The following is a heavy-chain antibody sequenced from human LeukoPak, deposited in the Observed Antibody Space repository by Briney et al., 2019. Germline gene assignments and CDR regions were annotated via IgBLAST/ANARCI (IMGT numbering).Heavy chain of an antibody. CDR1: GYTFTSYY. D-gene: IGHD3-3*01. CDR3: ARDQTDFRGPPPGIFDI. V-gene: IGHV1-46*01. CDR2: INPSGGST. Sequence: ASVKVSCKASGYTFTSYYMHWVRQAPGQGLEWMGIINPSGGSTSYAQKFQGRVTMTRDMSTSTVYMELSSLRSEDTAVYYCARDQTDFRGPPPGIFDIWGQGTMVTVSS. J-gene: IGHJ3*02.